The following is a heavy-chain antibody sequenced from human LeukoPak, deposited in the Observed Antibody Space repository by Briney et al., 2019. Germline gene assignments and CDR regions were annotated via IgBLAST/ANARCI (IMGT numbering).Heavy chain of an antibody. V-gene: IGHV3-33*06. Sequence: GGSLRLSCAASGFTFSSYGMHWVRQAPGKGLEWVAVLWSDASNRYYADSVKGRFTISRDISKNTLYLQMTSLRVEDTAVYYCAKDGIVRPKGYWGQGTLVTVSS. CDR2: LWSDASNR. D-gene: IGHD3-16*02. CDR1: GFTFSSYG. CDR3: AKDGIVRPKGY. J-gene: IGHJ4*02.